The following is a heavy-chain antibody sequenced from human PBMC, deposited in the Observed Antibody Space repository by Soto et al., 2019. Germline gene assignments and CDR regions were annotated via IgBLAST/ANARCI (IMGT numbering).Heavy chain of an antibody. CDR1: GYTFTSYY. V-gene: IGHV1-46*01. D-gene: IGHD3-22*01. CDR2: INPSGGST. J-gene: IGHJ4*02. CDR3: ARSGGIPDYYDSSGYYDL. Sequence: ASVKVSCKASGYTFTSYYMHWVRQAPGQGLEWMGIINPSGGSTSYAQKFQGRVTMTRDTSTSTVYMELSSLRSEDTAVYYCARSGGIPDYYDSSGYYDLWGQGTLVTVSS.